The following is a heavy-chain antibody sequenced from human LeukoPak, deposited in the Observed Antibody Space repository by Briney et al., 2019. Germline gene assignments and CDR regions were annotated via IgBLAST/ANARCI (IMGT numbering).Heavy chain of an antibody. D-gene: IGHD3-3*01. V-gene: IGHV4-59*01. CDR3: ARGIFGVVTGYYYYYGMDV. CDR1: GGSISSYY. Sequence: SETLSLTCTVSGGSISSYYWSWIRQPPGKGLEWIGYIYYSGSTNYNPSLKSRVTISVDTSKHQFSLKLSSVTAADTAVYYCARGIFGVVTGYYYYYGMDVWGQGTTVTVSS. J-gene: IGHJ6*02. CDR2: IYYSGST.